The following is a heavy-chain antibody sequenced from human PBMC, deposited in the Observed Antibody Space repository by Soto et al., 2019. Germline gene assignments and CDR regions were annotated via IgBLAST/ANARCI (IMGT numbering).Heavy chain of an antibody. Sequence: QVHLQQWGAGLLRPSETLSLTCSVSGGSFTEYQWAWIRQFPGRELEWIGEVNHRGTTKYRPSLAGRISLSADTSNMLFSLELTYVTAADAGVYYCARRQYIGSSDLDSWGPGALVTVSS. V-gene: IGHV4-34*02. CDR3: ARRQYIGSSDLDS. D-gene: IGHD1-1*01. J-gene: IGHJ4*02. CDR1: GGSFTEYQ. CDR2: VNHRGTT.